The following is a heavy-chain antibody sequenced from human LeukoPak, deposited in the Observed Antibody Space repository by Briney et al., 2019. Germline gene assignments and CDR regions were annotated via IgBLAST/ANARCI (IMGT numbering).Heavy chain of an antibody. V-gene: IGHV1-46*01. CDR1: GYTFTSYA. D-gene: IGHD2-2*01. CDR2: INPSGGSA. CDR3: ARGVTRYCSSTSCHEPGMDV. J-gene: IGHJ6*02. Sequence: ASVNVSCTASGYTFTSYAMHWVRQAPGQGLEWMGIINPSGGSASYAQKFQGRVTMTRDTSTSIAYMELSSLRSEDTAVYYCARGVTRYCSSTSCHEPGMDVWGQGTTVTVSS.